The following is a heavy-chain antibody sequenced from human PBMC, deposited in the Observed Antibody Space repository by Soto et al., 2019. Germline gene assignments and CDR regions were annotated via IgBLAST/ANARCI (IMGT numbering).Heavy chain of an antibody. J-gene: IGHJ4*02. CDR1: GGSISSGGYS. CDR2: IYHSGST. D-gene: IGHD5-12*01. CDR3: AAGGGLPRYY. Sequence: QLQLQESGSGLVKPSQTLSLTCAVSGGSISSGGYSWSWIRQPPGKGLEWIGYIYHSGSTCYNPYLKSRGTISVDRSKNQFSLKLSSVTAADTAVYYCAAGGGLPRYYWGQGTLVTVSS. V-gene: IGHV4-30-2*01.